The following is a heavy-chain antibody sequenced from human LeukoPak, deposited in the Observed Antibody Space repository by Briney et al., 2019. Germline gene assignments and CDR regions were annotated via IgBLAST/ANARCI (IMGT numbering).Heavy chain of an antibody. J-gene: IGHJ3*02. Sequence: GASVKVSCKASGGTFSSYAISWVRQAPGQGLEWRGGIIPIFSTANYAQKFQGRVTITTDESTSTAYMELSSLRSEDTAVYYCAAPPHCSSTSCYKERDAFDIWGQGTMVTVSS. CDR2: IIPIFSTA. D-gene: IGHD2-2*02. CDR3: AAPPHCSSTSCYKERDAFDI. V-gene: IGHV1-69*05. CDR1: GGTFSSYA.